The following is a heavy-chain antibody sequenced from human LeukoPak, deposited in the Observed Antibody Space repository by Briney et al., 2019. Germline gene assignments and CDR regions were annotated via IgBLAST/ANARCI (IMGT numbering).Heavy chain of an antibody. D-gene: IGHD6-13*01. J-gene: IGHJ5*02. V-gene: IGHV3-21*01. CDR1: GFTFSSYS. CDR2: ISSSSSYI. Sequence: PGGSLRLSRAASGFTFSSYSMSWVRQAPGKGLEWVSSISSSSSYIYYADSVKGRFTISRDNAKNSLYLQMNSLRAEDTAVYYCARGGYSSSWYPPPWFDPWGQGTLVTVSS. CDR3: ARGGYSSSWYPPPWFDP.